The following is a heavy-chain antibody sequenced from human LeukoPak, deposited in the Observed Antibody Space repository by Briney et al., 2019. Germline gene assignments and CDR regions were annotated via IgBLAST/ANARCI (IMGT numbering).Heavy chain of an antibody. D-gene: IGHD5-18*01. CDR3: AREHSYGYSFDY. J-gene: IGHJ4*02. Sequence: ASVKVSCMASGYTFTSYYMHWVRQAPGQGLEWMGIINPSGGSTSYAQRFQGRVTMTRDTSTSTVYMELSSLRSEDTAVYYCAREHSYGYSFDYWGQGTLVTVSS. CDR2: INPSGGST. CDR1: GYTFTSYY. V-gene: IGHV1-46*01.